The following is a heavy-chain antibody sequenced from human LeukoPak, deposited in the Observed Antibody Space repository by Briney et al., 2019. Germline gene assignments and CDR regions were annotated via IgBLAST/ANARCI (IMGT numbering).Heavy chain of an antibody. D-gene: IGHD3-22*01. J-gene: IGHJ4*02. CDR3: ARTVNYYDSSGSQGFDY. CDR2: IYYSGST. CDR1: GGSISSYY. Sequence: PSETLSLTCTVSGGSISSYYWSWIRQPPGKGLEWIGYIYYSGSTNYNPSLKSRVTISVDTSKNQFSLKLSSVTAADTAVYYCARTVNYYDSSGSQGFDYWGQGTPVTVSS. V-gene: IGHV4-59*01.